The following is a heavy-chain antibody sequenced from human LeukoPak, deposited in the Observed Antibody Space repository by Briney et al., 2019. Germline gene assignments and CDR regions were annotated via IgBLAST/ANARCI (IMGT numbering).Heavy chain of an antibody. CDR1: GYTFTSYG. J-gene: IGHJ5*02. CDR2: ISAYNGNT. D-gene: IGHD3-10*01. Sequence: ASVKVSCKASGYTFTSYGISWVRQAPGQGLEWMGWISAYNGNTNYAQKLQGRVTMTTDTSTSTAYMELRSLRSDDTAVYYCARERMYYYVSASSYTWFDPWGQGTLVTVSS. V-gene: IGHV1-18*01. CDR3: ARERMYYYVSASSYTWFDP.